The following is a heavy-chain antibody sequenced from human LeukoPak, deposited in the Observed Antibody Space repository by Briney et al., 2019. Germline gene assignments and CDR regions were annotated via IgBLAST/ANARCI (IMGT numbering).Heavy chain of an antibody. D-gene: IGHD1-7*01. CDR2: IKQDGSEK. CDR3: ARDKYAGTSYLDY. V-gene: IGHV3-7*04. J-gene: IGHJ4*02. CDR1: GFTFSSYW. Sequence: GGSLRLSCAASGFTFSSYWMSWVRQAPGKGLEWVANIKQDGSEKYYVDSVKGRFTISRDNAKNSLYLQMNRLRAEDTAVYYCARDKYAGTSYLDYWGQGTLVTVSS.